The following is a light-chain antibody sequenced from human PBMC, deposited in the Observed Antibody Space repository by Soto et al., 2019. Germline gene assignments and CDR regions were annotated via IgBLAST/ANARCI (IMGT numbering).Light chain of an antibody. CDR3: QQYNSYST. CDR2: DAS. V-gene: IGKV1-5*01. J-gene: IGKJ2*01. CDR1: QSISSW. Sequence: DIQMTQSPSTLSASVGDRVTITCRASQSISSWLAWYQQKPGKAPKLLIYDASSLESGVPSRFSGSGSGTEFTLTLSSLQPDEFATYYCQQYNSYSTVGQGTKLEIK.